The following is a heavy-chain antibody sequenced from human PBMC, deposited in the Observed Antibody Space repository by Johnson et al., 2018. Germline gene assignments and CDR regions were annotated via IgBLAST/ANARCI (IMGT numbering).Heavy chain of an antibody. Sequence: VQLVESGAEVTKPGESLKISCKASGYSFINYWIGWVRQMPGKGLEWMGIIYPGDSDTRYSPSFQGQVTISADKSISSAYLQWRSLQASDTAMYYCARHSTNCGGYCHSKISYAFDIWVQGTMVTVSS. D-gene: IGHD2-21*02. CDR3: ARHSTNCGGYCHSKISYAFDI. CDR1: GYSFINYW. CDR2: IYPGDSDT. V-gene: IGHV5-51*01. J-gene: IGHJ3*02.